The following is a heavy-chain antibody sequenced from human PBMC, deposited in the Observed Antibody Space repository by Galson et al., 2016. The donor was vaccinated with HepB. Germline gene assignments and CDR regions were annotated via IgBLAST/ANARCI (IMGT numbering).Heavy chain of an antibody. Sequence: SVKVSCKASGYTFTNHGISWVRQAPGQGLEWMGGITGHSGNTNYAQKLQGRVTMTTDTSTSTAYMELRRLTSGHTAVYYCARVSYPPDVVVIFPTAFETWGQGTMVTVSS. CDR2: ITGHSGNT. V-gene: IGHV1-18*01. D-gene: IGHD3-22*01. J-gene: IGHJ3*02. CDR1: GYTFTNHG. CDR3: ARVSYPPDVVVIFPTAFET.